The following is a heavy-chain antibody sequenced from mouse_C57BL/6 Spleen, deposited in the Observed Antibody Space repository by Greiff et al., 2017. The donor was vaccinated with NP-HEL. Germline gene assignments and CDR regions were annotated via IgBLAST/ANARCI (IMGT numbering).Heavy chain of an antibody. J-gene: IGHJ4*01. D-gene: IGHD1-1*01. Sequence: EVQLVESGEGLVKPGGSLKLSCAASGFTFSSYAMSWVRQTPEKRLEWVAYISRGGDYTYYADTVKGRFTISRDNARNTLYLQMRSLKSEDTAMYYCTRESLPYYYGSSYAMDYWGQGTSVTVSS. V-gene: IGHV5-9-1*02. CDR2: ISRGGDYT. CDR3: TRESLPYYYGSSYAMDY. CDR1: GFTFSSYA.